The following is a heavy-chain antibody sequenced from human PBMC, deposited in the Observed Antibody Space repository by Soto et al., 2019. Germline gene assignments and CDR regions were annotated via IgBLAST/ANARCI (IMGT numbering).Heavy chain of an antibody. D-gene: IGHD2-15*01. CDR2: IYYSGST. CDR1: GGSIRSYY. CDR3: AGRYGGSLDY. J-gene: IGHJ4*02. Sequence: PSETLSLTCTVSGGSIRSYYWSWIRQPPGKGLEWIGYIYYSGSTNYNPSLKSRVTISVDTSKNQFSLKLSSVTAADTAVYYCAGRYGGSLDYWGQGTLVTVSS. V-gene: IGHV4-59*08.